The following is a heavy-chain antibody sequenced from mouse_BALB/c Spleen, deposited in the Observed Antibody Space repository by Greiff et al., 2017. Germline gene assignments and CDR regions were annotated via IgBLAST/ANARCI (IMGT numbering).Heavy chain of an antibody. V-gene: IGHV5-9-4*01. D-gene: IGHD1-1*01. CDR2: ISSGGSYT. CDR3: AREADYYGSSMDY. CDR1: GFTFSSYA. Sequence: DVKLVESGGGLVKPGGSLKLSCAASGFTFSSYAMSWVRQSPEKRLEWVAEISSGGSYTYYPDTVTGRFTISRDNAKNTLYLEMSSLRSEDTAMYYCAREADYYGSSMDYWGQGTSVTVSS. J-gene: IGHJ4*01.